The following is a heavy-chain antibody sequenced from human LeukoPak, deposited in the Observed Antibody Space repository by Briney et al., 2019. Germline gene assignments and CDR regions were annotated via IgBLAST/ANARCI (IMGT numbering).Heavy chain of an antibody. CDR2: IYYSGST. CDR3: ARHSVVAAAARLTTYYFDY. CDR1: GGSISSSSYY. D-gene: IGHD6-13*01. V-gene: IGHV4-39*01. Sequence: SETLSLTCTVSGGSISSSSYYWGWIRQPPGKGLEWIGNIYYSGSTNYNPSLKSRVTISVDTSKNQFSLKLSSVTAADTAVYYCARHSVVAAAARLTTYYFDYWGQGTLVTVSS. J-gene: IGHJ4*02.